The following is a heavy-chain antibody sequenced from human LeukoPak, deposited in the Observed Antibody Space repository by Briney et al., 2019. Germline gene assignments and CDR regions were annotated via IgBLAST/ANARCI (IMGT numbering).Heavy chain of an antibody. CDR3: ARETNNWALDY. J-gene: IGHJ4*02. D-gene: IGHD1-20*01. CDR1: GGSLSTYY. Sequence: SETLSLTCTVSGGSLSTYYWSWIRQSPGKGLEWIGFIQYSGNTNSNPSLKGRVTISLDMSKNKSSLSLTSVTAADTAVYYCARETNNWALDYWGQGTLVTVSS. V-gene: IGHV4-59*01. CDR2: IQYSGNT.